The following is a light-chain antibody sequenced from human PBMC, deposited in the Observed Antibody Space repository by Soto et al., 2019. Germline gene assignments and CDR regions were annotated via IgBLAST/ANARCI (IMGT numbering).Light chain of an antibody. J-gene: IGKJ3*01. Sequence: EIVMTQSPATLSVSPGERASLSCRASQSVGSKLAWYQHKPGQAPRLLIYDASTRATGFPARFSGSGSGTEFTLTISSLQPEDFAVYYCQQYYSTPPLFGPGTKVDIK. CDR1: QSVGSK. V-gene: IGKV3-15*01. CDR3: QQYYSTPPL. CDR2: DAS.